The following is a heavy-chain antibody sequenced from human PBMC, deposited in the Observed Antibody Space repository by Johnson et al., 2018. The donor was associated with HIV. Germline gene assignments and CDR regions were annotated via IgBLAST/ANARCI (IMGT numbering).Heavy chain of an antibody. V-gene: IGHV3-7*05. CDR3: ARSVGYYDSSGYYYVDAFDI. Sequence: VESGGGLVQPGGSLRLSCAASGFTFSSYWMSWVRQATGKGLEWVANIKQDGSEKYYVDSVKGRFTISRDNAKNSLYLQMNSLRAEDTALYYCARSVGYYDSSGYYYVDAFDIWGQGTMVTVSS. D-gene: IGHD3-22*01. CDR2: IKQDGSEK. J-gene: IGHJ3*02. CDR1: GFTFSSYW.